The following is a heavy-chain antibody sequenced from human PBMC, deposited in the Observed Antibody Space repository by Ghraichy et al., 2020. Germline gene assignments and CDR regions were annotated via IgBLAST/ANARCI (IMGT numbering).Heavy chain of an antibody. J-gene: IGHJ4*02. V-gene: IGHV4-38-2*02. CDR1: SYSISSDYY. CDR2: ISHSGST. Sequence: LSLTCTVSSYSISSDYYWGWIRQPPGKGLEWIGSISHSGSTYYNPSLKSRVTISVATSKDQFSLKLSSVTAADTAMYYCARDNIHSTSWYNYFDYWGQGTLVTVSS. CDR3: ARDNIHSTSWYNYFDY. D-gene: IGHD6-13*01.